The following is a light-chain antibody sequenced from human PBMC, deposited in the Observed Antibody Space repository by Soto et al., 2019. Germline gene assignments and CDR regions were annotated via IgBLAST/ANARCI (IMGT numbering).Light chain of an antibody. CDR3: CSYAGSPYV. J-gene: IGLJ1*01. CDR1: SSDVGNYNY. Sequence: SVLTQPRSVSGSPGQSVAISCTGTSSDVGNYNYVSWYQQHPGKAPKVIIYDVNKRPSGVPDRFSGSKSGNTASLTISGLQAEDEADYYCCSYAGSPYVFGTGT. CDR2: DVN. V-gene: IGLV2-11*01.